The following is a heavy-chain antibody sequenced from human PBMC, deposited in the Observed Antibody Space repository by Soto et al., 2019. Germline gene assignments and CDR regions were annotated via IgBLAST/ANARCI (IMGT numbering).Heavy chain of an antibody. CDR3: ARDGNRGYDMDV. CDR2: MSNTGRTI. CDR1: GFTFSTYN. Sequence: EVQVVESGGVLVQPGGPLRLSCEGSGFTFSTYNMDWVRQAPGKGLEWVSYMSNTGRTIFYADSVRGRFTISRDNAKNALFLQMNSLRDEDTAVYYCARDGNRGYDMDVWGQGTTVTVSS. J-gene: IGHJ6*02. V-gene: IGHV3-48*02.